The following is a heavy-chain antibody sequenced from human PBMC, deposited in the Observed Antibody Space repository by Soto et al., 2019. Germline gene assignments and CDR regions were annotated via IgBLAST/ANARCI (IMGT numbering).Heavy chain of an antibody. CDR3: ARDPPRRYNSGQGLDY. CDR2: ISTYYDNT. Sequence: ASVKGSCKASGYTFTSYGISWVRQAPGQGLEWMGWISTYYDNTNYAQNLRGRVTMTTDTSTSTAYMELRSLRSDDTAVYYCARDPPRRYNSGQGLDYWGQGTLVTVSS. CDR1: GYTFTSYG. V-gene: IGHV1-18*04. J-gene: IGHJ4*02. D-gene: IGHD5-18*01.